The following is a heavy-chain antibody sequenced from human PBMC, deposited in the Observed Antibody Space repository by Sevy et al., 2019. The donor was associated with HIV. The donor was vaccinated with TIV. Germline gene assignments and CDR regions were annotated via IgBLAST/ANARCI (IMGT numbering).Heavy chain of an antibody. V-gene: IGHV3-23*01. CDR3: AKPLVVTTTRESDY. J-gene: IGHJ4*02. D-gene: IGHD2-21*02. CDR1: GFTFSSYA. CDR2: ISGSGGST. Sequence: GGSLRLSCAASGFTFSSYAMSWVRQAPGKGLEWVSDISGSGGSTYYADSVKGRFTISRDNSKNTLYLQMNSLRAEDTAVYYCAKPLVVTTTRESDYWGQGTLVTVSS.